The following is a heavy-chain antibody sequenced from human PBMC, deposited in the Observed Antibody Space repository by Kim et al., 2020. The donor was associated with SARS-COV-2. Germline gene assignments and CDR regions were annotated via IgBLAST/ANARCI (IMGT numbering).Heavy chain of an antibody. J-gene: IGHJ2*01. V-gene: IGHV3-15*01. D-gene: IGHD2-2*03. CDR2: ISGQTDGGTT. CDR1: GFTFSNAW. Sequence: GGSLRLSCAASGFTFSNAWMTWVRQAPGKGLEWAGRISGQTDGGTTYYAAPVKGRFAISRDDSKNTLYLQMNSLKNEDTAMYYCATDPHGSDWFFDIWGR. CDR3: ATDPHGSDWFFDI.